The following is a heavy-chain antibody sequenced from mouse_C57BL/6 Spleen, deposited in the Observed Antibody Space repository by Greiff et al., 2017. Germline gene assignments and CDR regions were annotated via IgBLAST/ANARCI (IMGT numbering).Heavy chain of an antibody. CDR1: GYTFTSYW. V-gene: IGHV1-74*01. J-gene: IGHJ1*03. D-gene: IGHD2-4*01. Sequence: QVQLQQPGAELVKPGASVKVSCKASGYTFTSYWMHWVKQRPGQGLEWIGRIHPSDSDTNYNQKFKGKATLTVDKSSSTAYMQLSSLTSEDSAVYYCAIATSYDYDGPWYFDVWGTGTTVTVSS. CDR3: AIATSYDYDGPWYFDV. CDR2: IHPSDSDT.